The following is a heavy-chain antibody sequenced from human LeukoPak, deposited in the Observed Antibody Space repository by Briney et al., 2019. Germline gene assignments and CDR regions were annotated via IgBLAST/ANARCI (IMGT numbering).Heavy chain of an antibody. Sequence: PGGSLRLSCAASGFTFSSHSMSLVRQAPGKRLEWVANVREDGSEINYADSVKGRFTISRDNARNSLYLQMNILRAEDTAIYFCARLLHFERSVYRPVDFWGQGTLVSVSS. CDR3: ARLLHFERSVYRPVDF. CDR1: GFTFSSHS. D-gene: IGHD3-22*01. J-gene: IGHJ4*02. CDR2: VREDGSEI. V-gene: IGHV3-7*01.